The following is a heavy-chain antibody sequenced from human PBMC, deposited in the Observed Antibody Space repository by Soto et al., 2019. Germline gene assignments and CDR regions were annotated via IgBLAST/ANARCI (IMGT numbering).Heavy chain of an antibody. D-gene: IGHD6-19*01. CDR2: ISSSSSTI. CDR3: ARGDKPWRDDAFDI. CDR1: GFTFSSYS. V-gene: IGHV3-48*01. J-gene: IGHJ3*02. Sequence: EVQLVESGGGLVQPGGSLRLSCAASGFTFSSYSMNWVRQAPGKGLEWVSYISSSSSTIYYADSVKGRFTISRDNAKNSMYLQMNSLRAEDKAMYYCARGDKPWRDDAFDIWGQGTMVTVSS.